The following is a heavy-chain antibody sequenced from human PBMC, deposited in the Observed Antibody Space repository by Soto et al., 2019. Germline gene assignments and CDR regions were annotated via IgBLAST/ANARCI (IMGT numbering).Heavy chain of an antibody. CDR1: GYTFTSYG. CDR3: ASGAFKYSYGPFDI. J-gene: IGHJ3*02. CDR2: ISAYNGNT. D-gene: IGHD5-18*01. Sequence: ASVKVSCKASGYTFTSYGISWVRQAPGQGLEWMGWISAYNGNTNYAQKLQGRVTMTTDTSTSTAYMELRSLRSDDTAVYYCASGAFKYSYGPFDIWGQGTMVTVSS. V-gene: IGHV1-18*01.